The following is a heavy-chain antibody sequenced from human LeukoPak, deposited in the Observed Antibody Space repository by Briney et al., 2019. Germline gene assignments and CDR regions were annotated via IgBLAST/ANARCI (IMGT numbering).Heavy chain of an antibody. CDR2: ISGSAGST. D-gene: IGHD3-16*01. CDR3: AKDRGFNYGYGFDY. Sequence: RESLTLSCAASGFTFSDYAMSWVRQTPGWGLEWVSTISGSAGSTHNADSVKGRFTISRDNSKNTLYLHVSSLRVEDTAVYYCAKDRGFNYGYGFDYWGQGNLVTVSS. V-gene: IGHV3-23*01. J-gene: IGHJ4*02. CDR1: GFTFSDYA.